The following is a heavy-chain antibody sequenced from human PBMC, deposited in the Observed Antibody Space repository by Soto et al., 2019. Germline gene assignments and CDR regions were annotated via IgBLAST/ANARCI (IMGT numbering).Heavy chain of an antibody. CDR3: AMMTVDGYNELFDY. V-gene: IGHV4-59*01. D-gene: IGHD5-12*01. CDR2: IYYSGST. Sequence: WETLSLTCTVSGGSISSYYWSWIRQPPGKGLEWIGYIYYSGSTNYNPSLKSRVTISVDTSKNQFSLKLSSVTAADTAVYYCAMMTVDGYNELFDYWGQGTLVTVSS. J-gene: IGHJ4*02. CDR1: GGSISSYY.